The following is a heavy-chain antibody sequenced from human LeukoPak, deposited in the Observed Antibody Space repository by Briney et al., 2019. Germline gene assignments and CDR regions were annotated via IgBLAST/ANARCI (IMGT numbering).Heavy chain of an antibody. J-gene: IGHJ6*03. CDR2: ISGSSSTI. D-gene: IGHD6-19*01. CDR3: ARVMEQSHFYHYIGV. Sequence: GGSLRLSCAASGFTFSSYSMNWVRQAPGKGLEWVSYISGSSSTILYADSVKGRFTISRDNAKNSLYVQMNRLRAEDTAVYYCARVMEQSHFYHYIGVWGRGTTVAVSS. CDR1: GFTFSSYS. V-gene: IGHV3-48*04.